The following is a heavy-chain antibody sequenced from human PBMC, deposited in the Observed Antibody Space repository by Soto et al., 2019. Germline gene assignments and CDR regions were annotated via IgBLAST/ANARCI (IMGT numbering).Heavy chain of an antibody. CDR3: ARANIVATITDFSDGMDV. CDR2: IWYDGSNK. CDR1: GFTFSIYG. J-gene: IGHJ6*02. V-gene: IGHV3-33*08. D-gene: IGHD5-12*01. Sequence: PGGSLRLSCAASGFTFSIYGMSWVRQAPGKGLEWVAVIWYDGSNKYYADSVKGRFTISRDNSKNTLYLQMNSLRAEDTAVYYCARANIVATITDFSDGMDVWGQGTTVTVSS.